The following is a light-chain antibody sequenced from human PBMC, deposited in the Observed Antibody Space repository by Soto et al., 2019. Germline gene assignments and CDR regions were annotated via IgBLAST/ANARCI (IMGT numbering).Light chain of an antibody. CDR1: SSDVGGYNY. Sequence: QSVLTQPASVSGSPGQSITISCTGTSSDVGGYNYVSWYQQHPGKAPKLMIYDVSNRPSGVSNRFSGSKSGNTASLTISGLQAEDEVDYYCSSYPSSSTNVFGTGTKLTVL. V-gene: IGLV2-14*01. CDR3: SSYPSSSTNV. CDR2: DVS. J-gene: IGLJ1*01.